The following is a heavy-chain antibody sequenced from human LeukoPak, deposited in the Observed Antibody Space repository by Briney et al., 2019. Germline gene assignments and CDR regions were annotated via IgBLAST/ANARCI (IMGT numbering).Heavy chain of an antibody. CDR2: ISGSGGST. J-gene: IGHJ3*02. CDR3: AKDTSYDFWSGYPDAFDI. V-gene: IGHV3-23*01. D-gene: IGHD3-3*01. CDR1: GFTVSSNY. Sequence: GGSLRLSCAASGFTVSSNYMSWVRQAPGKGLEWVSAISGSGGSTYYADSVKGRFTISRDNSKNTLYLQMNSLTAEDTAVYYCAKDTSYDFWSGYPDAFDIWGQGTMVTVSS.